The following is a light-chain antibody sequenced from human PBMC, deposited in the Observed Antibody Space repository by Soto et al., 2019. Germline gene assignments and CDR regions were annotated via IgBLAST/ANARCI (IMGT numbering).Light chain of an antibody. CDR1: SSDIGGYNY. CDR2: EVT. CDR3: SSYRNTDTLV. J-gene: IGLJ3*02. Sequence: QSVLTQPASVSGSPGQSITISCTGTSSDIGGYNYVSWYQQYPGKAPKLMIYEVTNRPSGVSNRFSGSKYGNTASLTISGLQSEDEPDYYCSSYRNTDTLVFGGATKVTVL. V-gene: IGLV2-14*01.